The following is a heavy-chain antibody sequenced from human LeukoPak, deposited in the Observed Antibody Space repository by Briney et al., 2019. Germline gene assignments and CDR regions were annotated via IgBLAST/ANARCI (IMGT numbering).Heavy chain of an antibody. CDR1: GGSISSSSYY. CDR3: ARLRLDWFDP. V-gene: IGHV4-39*01. J-gene: IGHJ5*02. D-gene: IGHD6-19*01. CDR2: IYYSGST. Sequence: SSETLSLTCTVSGGSISSSSYYWGWIRQPPGKGLEWIGSIYYSGSTYYNPSLKSRVTISVDTFKNQFSLKLSSVTAADTAVYYCARLRLDWFDPWGQGTLVTVSS.